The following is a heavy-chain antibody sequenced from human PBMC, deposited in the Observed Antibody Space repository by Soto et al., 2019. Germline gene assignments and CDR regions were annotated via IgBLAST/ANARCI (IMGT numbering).Heavy chain of an antibody. D-gene: IGHD3-22*01. J-gene: IGHJ4*02. CDR2: IYHSGST. CDR3: ATYDSGGKFDF. CDR1: GGSISSSYW. Sequence: PSETLSLTCAVSGGSISSSYWWSWVRQPPGKGLEWIGEIYHSGSTNYNTSLKSRVTISVDKSKNQFSLKVTSVTAADTAVYYCATYDSGGKFDFWGQGTLVTVSS. V-gene: IGHV4-4*02.